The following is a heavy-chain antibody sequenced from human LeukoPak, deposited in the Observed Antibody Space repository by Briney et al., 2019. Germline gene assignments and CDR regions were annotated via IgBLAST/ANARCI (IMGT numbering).Heavy chain of an antibody. CDR3: AKEEGRGSLYYFDY. V-gene: IGHV3-30*18. D-gene: IGHD2-15*01. CDR1: GFPFSSYG. CDR2: ISYDGRNK. Sequence: HPGRSLRLSCAASGFPFSSYGIHWVRQAPGKGLEWVAVISYDGRNKYYADSVKGRFTISRDNSKNTLYLQMNSLRAEDTAVYYCAKEEGRGSLYYFDYWGQEPWSPSPQ. J-gene: IGHJ4*01.